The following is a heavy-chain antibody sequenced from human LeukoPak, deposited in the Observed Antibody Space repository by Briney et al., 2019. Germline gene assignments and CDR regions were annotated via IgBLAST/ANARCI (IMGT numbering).Heavy chain of an antibody. D-gene: IGHD5-18*01. Sequence: GGSLRLSCAASGFTFTTYWMHWVRQAPGKGLVWVSHIDSDGSITSYADSVKGRFTISRDNAKNTLYLQMNSLRAEDTAVYYCARDAVDTANAVWGQGTTVTVSS. CDR1: GFTFTTYW. CDR3: ARDAVDTANAV. J-gene: IGHJ6*02. V-gene: IGHV3-74*01. CDR2: IDSDGSIT.